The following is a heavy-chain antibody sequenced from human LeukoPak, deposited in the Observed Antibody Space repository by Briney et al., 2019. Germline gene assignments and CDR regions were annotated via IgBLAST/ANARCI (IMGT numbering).Heavy chain of an antibody. Sequence: ASVKVSCKASGYTFTGYYMHWVRQAPGQGLEWMGWINPNSGGTNYEQKFQGRVTMTRETSISTAYMELSRLRSEDTAVYYCARGFSYGRYYYWGQGTLVTVSS. CDR3: ARGFSYGRYYY. D-gene: IGHD5-18*01. CDR1: GYTFTGYY. V-gene: IGHV1-2*02. J-gene: IGHJ4*02. CDR2: INPNSGGT.